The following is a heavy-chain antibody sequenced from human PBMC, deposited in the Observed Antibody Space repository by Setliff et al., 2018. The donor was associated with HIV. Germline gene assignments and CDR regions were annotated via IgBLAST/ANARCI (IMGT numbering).Heavy chain of an antibody. CDR3: ARKSYYYDSGGYHNYMDV. Sequence: LSLTCAVYGGSFSGYFWTWIRQPPGKGLEWIGEINHSGTTNYSPSLKSRVIISVDTSYSHFSLRLSSVTAADTAVYYCARKSYYYDSGGYHNYMDVWGKGTTVTVSS. CDR1: GGSFSGYF. J-gene: IGHJ6*03. D-gene: IGHD3-22*01. V-gene: IGHV4-34*01. CDR2: INHSGTT.